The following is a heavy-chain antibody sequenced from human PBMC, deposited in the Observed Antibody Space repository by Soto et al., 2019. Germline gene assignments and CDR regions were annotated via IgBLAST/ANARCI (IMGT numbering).Heavy chain of an antibody. Sequence: QVQLVESGGGVVQPGKSLRLSCAASGFTLSDFAMHWVRQAPGKGLEWVAVISYDGSKKYFADSVKGRFTISRDNSNNATYLRTNSLRPEDKAAYHWASPGGDCGPYGDYWGPGTLVTVSS. CDR1: GFTLSDFA. CDR3: ASPGGDCGPYGDY. D-gene: IGHD2-21*02. CDR2: ISYDGSKK. V-gene: IGHV3-30-3*01. J-gene: IGHJ4*02.